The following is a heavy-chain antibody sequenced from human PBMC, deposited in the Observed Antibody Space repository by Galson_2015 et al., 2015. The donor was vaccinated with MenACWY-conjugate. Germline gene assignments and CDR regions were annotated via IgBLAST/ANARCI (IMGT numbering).Heavy chain of an antibody. CDR1: GFTFSNYA. CDR3: AKDLWARESSYGPFDV. J-gene: IGHJ3*01. D-gene: IGHD5-18*01. V-gene: IGHV3-23*01. CDR2: ISASGGIT. Sequence: SLRLSCAASGFTFSNYAMTWVRQAPGKGLEWVSTISASGGITNYADSVKGRFTISRGNYDKTLYLQMNNLRAEDTAVYYCAKDLWARESSYGPFDVWGQGTMVIVSS.